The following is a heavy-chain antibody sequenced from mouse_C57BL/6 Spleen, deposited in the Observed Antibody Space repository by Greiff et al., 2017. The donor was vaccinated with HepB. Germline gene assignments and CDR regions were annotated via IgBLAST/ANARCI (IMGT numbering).Heavy chain of an antibody. D-gene: IGHD2-4*01. CDR1: GYTFTSSG. V-gene: IGHV1-81*01. J-gene: IGHJ4*01. CDR3: ARGEGLHYAMDY. CDR2: IYPRSGNT. Sequence: VQLVESGAELARPGASVKLSCKASGYTFTSSGISWVKQRTGQGLEWIGQIYPRSGNTYYNEKFKGKATLTAEKSSSTAYMELRSLTAEDSGVYFCARGEGLHYAMDYWGQGTSVTVSA.